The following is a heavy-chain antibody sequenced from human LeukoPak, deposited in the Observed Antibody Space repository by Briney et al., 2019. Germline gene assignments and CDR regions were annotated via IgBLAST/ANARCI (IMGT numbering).Heavy chain of an antibody. CDR2: INPSGAGT. Sequence: ASVKVSYKASGYTFTSYYMHWVRQAPGQGLEWMGKINPSGAGTTYAQKFQGRVTMTSDTSTSTVYMDLSSLRSEDTAVYYCARIDSSGSYWGQGTLVTVSS. CDR3: ARIDSSGSY. D-gene: IGHD3-22*01. J-gene: IGHJ4*02. V-gene: IGHV1-46*01. CDR1: GYTFTSYY.